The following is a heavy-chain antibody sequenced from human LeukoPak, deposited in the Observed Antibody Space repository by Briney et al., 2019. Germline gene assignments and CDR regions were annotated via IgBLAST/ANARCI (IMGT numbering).Heavy chain of an antibody. V-gene: IGHV3-11*04. J-gene: IGHJ5*02. CDR3: ARDGLVATIHPEPFDP. CDR1: GFTVSSNY. D-gene: IGHD5-12*01. CDR2: ISSSGSTI. Sequence: PGGSLRLSCAASGFTVSSNYMSWVRQAPGKGLEWVSYISSSGSTIYYADSVKGRFTISRDSAKNSLYLQMNSLRAEDTAVYYCARDGLVATIHPEPFDPWGQGILVTVSS.